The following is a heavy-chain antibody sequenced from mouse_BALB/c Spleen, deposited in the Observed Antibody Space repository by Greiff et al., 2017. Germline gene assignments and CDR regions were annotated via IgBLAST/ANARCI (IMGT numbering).Heavy chain of an antibody. D-gene: IGHD2-1*01. Sequence: EVKLQESGPGLVKPSQSLSLTCTVTGYSITSDYAWNWIRQFPGNKLEWMGYISYSGSTSYNPSPKSRISITRDTSKNQFFLQLNSVTTEDTATYYCARWKDGNYRGYFDVWGAGTTVTVSS. CDR1: GYSITSDYA. CDR2: ISYSGST. CDR3: ARWKDGNYRGYFDV. J-gene: IGHJ1*01. V-gene: IGHV3-2*02.